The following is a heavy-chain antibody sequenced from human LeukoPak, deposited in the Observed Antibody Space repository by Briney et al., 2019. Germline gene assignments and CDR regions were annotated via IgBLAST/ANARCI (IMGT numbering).Heavy chain of an antibody. CDR2: ISAYNGNT. CDR3: ARNTMKITMIVVVPHYFDY. Sequence: PGASVKVSCKASGYTFTSYGISWVRQAPGQGLEWMGWISAYNGNTNYAQKLQGRVTMTTDTSTSTAYMELRSLRSDDTAVYYCARNTMKITMIVVVPHYFDYWGQGTLVTVSS. V-gene: IGHV1-18*01. CDR1: GYTFTSYG. J-gene: IGHJ4*02. D-gene: IGHD3-22*01.